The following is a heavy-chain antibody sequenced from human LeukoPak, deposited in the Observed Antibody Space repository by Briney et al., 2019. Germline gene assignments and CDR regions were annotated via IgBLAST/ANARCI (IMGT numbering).Heavy chain of an antibody. CDR1: GYTFTSYG. CDR2: ISAYNGNT. D-gene: IGHD5-24*01. Sequence: GASVKVSCKASGYTFTSYGISWVRQAPGQGRERMGWISAYNGNTNYAQKLQGRVTMTTDTSTSTDYMELRSLRSDDTAVYYCARLTGWLQFARLDYWGRGTLVTVSS. J-gene: IGHJ4*02. V-gene: IGHV1-18*01. CDR3: ARLTGWLQFARLDY.